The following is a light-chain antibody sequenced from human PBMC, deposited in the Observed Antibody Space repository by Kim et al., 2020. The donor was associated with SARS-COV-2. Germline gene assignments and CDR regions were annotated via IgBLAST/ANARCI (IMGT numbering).Light chain of an antibody. Sequence: DIVMTQSPDSLAVSLGERATINCKSSQSVLYSSNNKNYLAWYQQKPGQPPKLLIYWASTRESGVPDRLSGSGSGTDFTLTISSLQAEDVAVYYCQQYYSTPYTFGQGTKLEI. J-gene: IGKJ2*01. CDR3: QQYYSTPYT. V-gene: IGKV4-1*01. CDR1: QSVLYSSNNKNY. CDR2: WAS.